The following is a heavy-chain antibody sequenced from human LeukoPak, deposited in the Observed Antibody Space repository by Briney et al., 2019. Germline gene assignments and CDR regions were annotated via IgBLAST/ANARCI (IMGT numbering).Heavy chain of an antibody. Sequence: ASVKVSCKASGYTFTGYYMCCVRQAPGQGLEWRGWINPNSGGTNYAQKFQGRVTMTRDTSISTAYMELSRLRSDDTAVYYCARVGDLYYYDSSGYWNYWGQGTLVTVSS. CDR1: GYTFTGYY. V-gene: IGHV1-2*02. J-gene: IGHJ4*02. D-gene: IGHD3-22*01. CDR3: ARVGDLYYYDSSGYWNY. CDR2: INPNSGGT.